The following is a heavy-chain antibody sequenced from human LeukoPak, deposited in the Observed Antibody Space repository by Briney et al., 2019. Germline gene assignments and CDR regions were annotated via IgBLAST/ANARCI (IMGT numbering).Heavy chain of an antibody. J-gene: IGHJ5*02. CDR1: GFTFSSYA. Sequence: GGSLRLSCAASGFTFSSYAMRWVRQAPGKGLEWVSAISGSGGSTYYADSVKGRFTISRDNSKNTLYLQMNSLRAEDTAVYYCAKADSGSYARVANWFDPWGQGTLVTVSS. CDR2: ISGSGGST. D-gene: IGHD3-16*01. CDR3: AKADSGSYARVANWFDP. V-gene: IGHV3-23*01.